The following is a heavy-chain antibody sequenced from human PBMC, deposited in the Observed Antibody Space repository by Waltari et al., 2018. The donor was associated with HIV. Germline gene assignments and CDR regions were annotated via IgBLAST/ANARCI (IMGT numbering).Heavy chain of an antibody. CDR2: VNPKNGVA. D-gene: IGHD1-1*01. V-gene: IGHV1-2*02. J-gene: IGHJ5*02. Sequence: QEQLVQSGAEVKKSGASAKVSCKVSGYSFNDYYIHWIRQAPGQGLESVGWVNPKNGVAHYAQKFEGRVTISSDTSSRTVYMDFRRLTSDDTAVFYCVRGGTHPWGQGTLITVSS. CDR3: VRGGTHP. CDR1: GYSFNDYY.